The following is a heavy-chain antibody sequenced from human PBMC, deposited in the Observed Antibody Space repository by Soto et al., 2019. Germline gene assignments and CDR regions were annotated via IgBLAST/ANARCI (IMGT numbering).Heavy chain of an antibody. Sequence: SETLSLTCAVSGYFISSGYYWGWIRQPPGKGLEWIGSMFHSGSTHYNPSLKSRVTISVDTSKNHFSLRLSSVTASDTAVYYCARGHIVVVTTVGWFDPWGQGTLVTVSS. CDR1: GYFISSGYY. CDR3: ARGHIVVVTTVGWFDP. D-gene: IGHD2-2*01. CDR2: MFHSGST. V-gene: IGHV4-38-2*01. J-gene: IGHJ5*02.